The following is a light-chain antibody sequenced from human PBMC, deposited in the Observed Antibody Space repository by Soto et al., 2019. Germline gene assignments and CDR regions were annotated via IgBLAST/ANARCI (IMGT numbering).Light chain of an antibody. CDR2: GTS. J-gene: IGLJ3*02. CDR1: NSNIGAGFD. Sequence: QSVLTQPPSVTAAPGQRVTISCTGSNSNIGAGFDVHWYQQFPGRAPKLLIYGTSNRPSGVPDRFSGSKSGTSASLAITGLQADDEADYYCATWDDSLSAWVFGGGTKLTVL. V-gene: IGLV1-40*01. CDR3: ATWDDSLSAWV.